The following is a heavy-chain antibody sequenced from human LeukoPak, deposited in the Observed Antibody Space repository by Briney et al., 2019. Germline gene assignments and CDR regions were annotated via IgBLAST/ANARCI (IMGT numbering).Heavy chain of an antibody. J-gene: IGHJ4*02. CDR2: ISSSGSTI. CDR1: GFTFSSYE. Sequence: GGSLRLSCAASGFTFSSYEMNWVRQAPGKGLEWVSYISSSGSTIYYADSVKGRFTISRDNAKNSLYLQMNSLRAEDTAVYYCARELLSSSWYMALDYWGQGTLVTVSS. D-gene: IGHD6-13*01. V-gene: IGHV3-48*03. CDR3: ARELLSSSWYMALDY.